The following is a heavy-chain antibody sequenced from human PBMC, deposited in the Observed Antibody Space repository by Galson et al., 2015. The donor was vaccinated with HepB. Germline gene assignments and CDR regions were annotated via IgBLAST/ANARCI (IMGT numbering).Heavy chain of an antibody. CDR2: VGSSGRHT. V-gene: IGHV3-23*01. J-gene: IGHJ4*02. D-gene: IGHD6-19*01. CDR3: AGGWDLYHLDY. Sequence: SLRLSCAASGFTFNTYAMTWVRQAPGKGLEWVSSVGSSGRHTYYADSVKGRFTISRDNSKNTLYLQMNSLRAEDTAIYYCAGGWDLYHLDYWGQGTLVTVSS. CDR1: GFTFNTYA.